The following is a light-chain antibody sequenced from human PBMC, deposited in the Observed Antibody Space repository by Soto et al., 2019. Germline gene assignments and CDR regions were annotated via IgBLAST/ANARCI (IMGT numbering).Light chain of an antibody. CDR3: QKYSSVPV. Sequence: DIQMTQSPTSLSASVGDRVSITCRARQDIRNYVAGYQQKPGKAPKLLLYAASTLKSGVPSRFSCSGSGTDFTLTINILQPEYVAPSSCQKYSSVPVFGPGTKVEIK. CDR1: QDIRNY. V-gene: IGKV1-27*01. CDR2: AAS. J-gene: IGKJ3*01.